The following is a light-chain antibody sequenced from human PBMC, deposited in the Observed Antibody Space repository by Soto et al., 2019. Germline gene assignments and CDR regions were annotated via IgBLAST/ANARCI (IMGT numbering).Light chain of an antibody. J-gene: IGKJ4*01. Sequence: DIQMTQSPSSLSASVGDRVTITCRASQTISIDLNWYQQKPGKVPTLLISGTSTLQSGVPSRFVGSGSATDFTLTISSLQHEDFATYYCQQSHSTPTFGGGTKVEIK. V-gene: IGKV1-39*01. CDR3: QQSHSTPT. CDR1: QTISID. CDR2: GTS.